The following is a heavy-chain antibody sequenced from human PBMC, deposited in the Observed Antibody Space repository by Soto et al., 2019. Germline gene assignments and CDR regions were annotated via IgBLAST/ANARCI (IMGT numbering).Heavy chain of an antibody. J-gene: IGHJ2*01. Sequence: QVQLVESGGGVVQPGRSLRLSCAASGFTFSSYAMHWVRQAPGKGLEWVAVISYDGSNKYYADSVKGRFTISRDNSKNALYLQMNSLRADDTAVYYCARASGDGDYDWYFDLWGRGTLVTVSS. V-gene: IGHV3-30-3*01. CDR1: GFTFSSYA. D-gene: IGHD4-17*01. CDR3: ARASGDGDYDWYFDL. CDR2: ISYDGSNK.